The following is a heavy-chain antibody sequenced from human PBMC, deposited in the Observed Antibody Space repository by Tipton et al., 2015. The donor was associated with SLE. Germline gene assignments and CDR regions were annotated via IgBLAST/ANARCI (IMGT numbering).Heavy chain of an antibody. CDR3: ARGGGSYYDY. Sequence: TLSLTCTVSGGSISRGSYYWSWIRQPAGKGLEWIGQIHTTGSTNYSPSLTGRVTMSLDTSKNQFSLRLSFVTAADTAVYYCARGGGSYYDYWGQGTLVTVSS. CDR1: GGSISRGSYY. V-gene: IGHV4-61*09. D-gene: IGHD1-26*01. CDR2: IHTTGST. J-gene: IGHJ4*02.